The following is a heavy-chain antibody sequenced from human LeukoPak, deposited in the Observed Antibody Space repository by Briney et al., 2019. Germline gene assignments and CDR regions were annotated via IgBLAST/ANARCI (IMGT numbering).Heavy chain of an antibody. D-gene: IGHD2/OR15-2a*01. CDR1: GGSFSGYY. V-gene: IGHV4-34*01. Sequence: PSETLSLTCAVYGGSFSGYYWSWIRQPPGKGLEWIGEINHSGSTNYNPSLKSRVTISIDTSKNQFSLKLSSVTAADTAVYYCARVTLLPTHIDYWGQGALVTVPS. J-gene: IGHJ4*02. CDR3: ARVTLLPTHIDY. CDR2: INHSGST.